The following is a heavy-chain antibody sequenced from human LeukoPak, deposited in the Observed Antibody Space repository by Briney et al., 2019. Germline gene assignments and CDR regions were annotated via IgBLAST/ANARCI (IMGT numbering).Heavy chain of an antibody. CDR2: IYSGGNT. J-gene: IGHJ4*02. CDR3: ARESRWLQADY. V-gene: IGHV3-66*01. D-gene: IGHD5-24*01. Sequence: GGSLRLSCAASGFTVSTNYMSWVRQAPGKGLEWVSVIYSGGNTYYADSVKGRFTISRDNSKNTLHLQMNSLRAEDTAVYYCARESRWLQADYWGQGTLVTVSS. CDR1: GFTVSTNY.